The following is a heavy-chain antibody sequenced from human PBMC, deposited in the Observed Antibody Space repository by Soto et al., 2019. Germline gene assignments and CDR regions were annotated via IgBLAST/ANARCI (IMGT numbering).Heavy chain of an antibody. Sequence: PGGSLRLSCAASGLTFSSYAMSWVRQAPGKGLEWVSAISGSGGSTYYADSVKGRFTISRDNSKNTLYLQMNSLRAEDTAVYYCAKDQYSGAVAGTFDYWGQGTLVTVSS. V-gene: IGHV3-23*01. J-gene: IGHJ4*02. D-gene: IGHD6-19*01. CDR3: AKDQYSGAVAGTFDY. CDR2: ISGSGGST. CDR1: GLTFSSYA.